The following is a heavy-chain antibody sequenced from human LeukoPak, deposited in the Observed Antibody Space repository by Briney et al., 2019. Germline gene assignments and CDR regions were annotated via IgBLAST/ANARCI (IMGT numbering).Heavy chain of an antibody. CDR1: RYTFTGYY. D-gene: IGHD6-13*01. Sequence: ASVKVSCKASRYTFTGYYMHWVRQAPGQGLEWMGWINPNSGVTDYAQNFQGRVTMTRDTSISTAYVELSRLRSDDTAVYFCARGRVSSSSWSSTYYYYFYMDVWGKGTTVTVSS. CDR2: INPNSGVT. CDR3: ARGRVSSSSWSSTYYYYFYMDV. J-gene: IGHJ6*03. V-gene: IGHV1-2*02.